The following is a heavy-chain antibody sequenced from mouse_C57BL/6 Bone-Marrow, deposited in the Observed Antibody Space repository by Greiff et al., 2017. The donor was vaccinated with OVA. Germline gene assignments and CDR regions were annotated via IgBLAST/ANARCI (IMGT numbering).Heavy chain of an antibody. V-gene: IGHV1-69*01. D-gene: IGHD2-4*01. CDR1: GYTFTSYW. CDR3: ARALSMITTGYYFDY. CDR2: IDPSDSYT. Sequence: QVQLQQSGAELVMPGASVKLSCKASGYTFTSYWMHWVKQRPGQGLEWIGEIDPSDSYTNYNQKFKGKSTLTVDKSSSTAYMQLSSLTSEDSAVYYCARALSMITTGYYFDYWGQGTTLTVSS. J-gene: IGHJ2*01.